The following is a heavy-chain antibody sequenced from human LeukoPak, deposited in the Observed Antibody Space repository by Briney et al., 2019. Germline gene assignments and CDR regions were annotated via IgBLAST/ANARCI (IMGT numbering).Heavy chain of an antibody. J-gene: IGHJ4*02. D-gene: IGHD2-2*01. CDR1: WCHNRCWLL. V-gene: IGHV4-61*08. CDR3: AKVLGSRTSLAHAFLAP. CDR2: IYYSGST. Sequence: SETLPHPHCLSWCHNRCWLLLGLGQPPGKRLEWIGYIYYSGSTNYNPSLRSRVTISLDTSRNQFSLGLTSVTAADTAVYYCAKVLGSRTSLAHAFLAPGGQGTLVTVSS.